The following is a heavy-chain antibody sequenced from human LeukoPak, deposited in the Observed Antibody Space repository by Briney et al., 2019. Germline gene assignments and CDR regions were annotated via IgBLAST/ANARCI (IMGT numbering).Heavy chain of an antibody. D-gene: IGHD5-24*01. CDR1: GGSISSYY. Sequence: SETLSLTCTVSGGSISSYYWSWIRQPPGKGLEWIGYIYYSGSTNYNPSLKSRVTISVDTSKNQFSLKLSSVTAADTAVYYCARQGPRRDGYNLDYWGQGTLLTVSS. V-gene: IGHV4-59*08. CDR2: IYYSGST. J-gene: IGHJ4*02. CDR3: ARQGPRRDGYNLDY.